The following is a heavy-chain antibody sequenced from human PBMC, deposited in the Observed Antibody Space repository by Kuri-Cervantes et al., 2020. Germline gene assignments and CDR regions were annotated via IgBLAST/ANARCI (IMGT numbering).Heavy chain of an antibody. D-gene: IGHD1-1*01. CDR3: ARVTWNDMIY. CDR1: GNSISGGGYY. V-gene: IGHV4-31*03. CDR2: IQYTGSA. J-gene: IGHJ4*02. Sequence: SETLSLTYTVSGNSISGGGYYWSWIRQHPGEGLEWIGYIQYTGSAFYNPSLKSRLTISVDTSKNQFSLKLSSVTAADTAMYYCARVTWNDMIYWGQGTLVTVSS.